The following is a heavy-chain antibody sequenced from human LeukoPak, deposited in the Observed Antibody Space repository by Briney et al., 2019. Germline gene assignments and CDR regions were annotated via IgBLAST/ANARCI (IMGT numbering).Heavy chain of an antibody. CDR2: IIPIFGTA. V-gene: IGHV1-69*13. D-gene: IGHD2-15*01. CDR1: GGTFSSYA. Sequence: SVKVSCKASGGTFSSYAISWVRQAPGQGLEWMGGIIPIFGTANYAQKFQGRVTITADESTSTAYMELSSLRSEDTAVYYCARDCSGGSCYSGPHYYYGMDVWGQGTTVTVS. CDR3: ARDCSGGSCYSGPHYYYGMDV. J-gene: IGHJ6*02.